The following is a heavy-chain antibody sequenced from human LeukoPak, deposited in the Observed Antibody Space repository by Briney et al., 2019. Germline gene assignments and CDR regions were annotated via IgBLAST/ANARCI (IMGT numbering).Heavy chain of an antibody. CDR2: IYYSGST. V-gene: IGHV4-59*01. CDR1: GGSISSYY. Sequence: PSETLSLTCTASGGSISSYYLSWVRQPPGKGLEWVGYIYYSGSTNYNPSPKSRVTISVDTSKNQFSLKLSSVTAADTAVYYCARAVVAATGWFDPWGQGTLVTVSS. CDR3: ARAVVAATGWFDP. D-gene: IGHD2-15*01. J-gene: IGHJ5*02.